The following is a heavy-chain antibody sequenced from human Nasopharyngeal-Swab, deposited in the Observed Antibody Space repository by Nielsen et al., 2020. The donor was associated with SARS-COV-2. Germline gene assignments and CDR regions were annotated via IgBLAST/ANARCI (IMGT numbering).Heavy chain of an antibody. J-gene: IGHJ6*02. CDR1: GGTISSSSYY. V-gene: IGHV4-39*07. Sequence: GSLRLSCTVSGGTISSSSYYWGWIRQPPGKGLEWIGSIYYSGSTYYNPSLKSRVTISVDTSKNQFSLKLSSVTAADTAVYYCVGSSWYGDYYYYYGMDVWGQGTTVTVSS. CDR3: VGSSWYGDYYYYYGMDV. CDR2: IYYSGST. D-gene: IGHD6-13*01.